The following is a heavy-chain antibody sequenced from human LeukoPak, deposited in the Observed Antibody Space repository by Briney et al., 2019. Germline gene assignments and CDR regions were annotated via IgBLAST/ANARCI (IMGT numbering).Heavy chain of an antibody. D-gene: IGHD6-19*01. CDR1: GFTFSDYG. CDR2: ISWNGGEE. CDR3: SKEQGYTGWLTTGH. V-gene: IGHV3-30*18. J-gene: IGHJ1*01. Sequence: GGSLRLSCAASGFTFSDYGMHWLRQAPGKGLGWVAVISWNGGEEHYGNSVRGRFTISRDNSKNMVYLQMNSLRVEDTAVYYCSKEQGYTGWLTTGHWGQGALVTVS.